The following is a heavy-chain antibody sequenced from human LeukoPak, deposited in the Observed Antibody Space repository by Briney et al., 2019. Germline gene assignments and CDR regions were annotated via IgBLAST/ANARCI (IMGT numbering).Heavy chain of an antibody. CDR2: VWFGGSKE. V-gene: IGHV3-33*01. J-gene: IGHJ4*02. Sequence: GGSLRLSCAASGFSFSTYGMHWVRQAPGKGLEWVAIVWFGGSKEYYADSVKDRFTISRDNSKNTLYLQMSSLRAEDTAVYYCARDRGDYYYLDYWGQGTLVTVSS. CDR1: GFSFSTYG. CDR3: ARDRGDYYYLDY. D-gene: IGHD3-3*01.